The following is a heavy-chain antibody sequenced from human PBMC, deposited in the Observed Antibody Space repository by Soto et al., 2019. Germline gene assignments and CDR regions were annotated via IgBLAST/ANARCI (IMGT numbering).Heavy chain of an antibody. CDR2: INAGNGNT. Sequence: QVQLVQSGAEVKKPGASVKVSCQASGYTFTSYAMHWVRQAPGQRLEWMGWINAGNGNTKYSQKFQGRVTITRDTSASTAYMELSSLRSEDTAVYYCARPLEPPMLDAFDIWGQGTMVTVSS. CDR1: GYTFTSYA. V-gene: IGHV1-3*01. J-gene: IGHJ3*02. D-gene: IGHD1-1*01. CDR3: ARPLEPPMLDAFDI.